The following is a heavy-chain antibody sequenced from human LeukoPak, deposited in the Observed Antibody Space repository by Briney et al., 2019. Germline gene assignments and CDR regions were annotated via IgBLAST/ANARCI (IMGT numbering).Heavy chain of an antibody. J-gene: IGHJ4*02. V-gene: IGHV3-23*01. CDR2: ISGSGGST. D-gene: IGHD2-2*01. CDR3: AKDPALSDCSSTSCYPDY. Sequence: PGGSLRLSCAASGFDFNNYAMTWVRQAPGKGLGWVSAISGSGGSTYYADSVKGRFTISRDNSKNTLYLQMNSLRAEDTAVYYCAKDPALSDCSSTSCYPDYWGQGTLVTVSS. CDR1: GFDFNNYA.